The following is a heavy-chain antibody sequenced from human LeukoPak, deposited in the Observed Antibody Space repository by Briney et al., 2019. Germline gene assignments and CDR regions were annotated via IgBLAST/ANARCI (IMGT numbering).Heavy chain of an antibody. V-gene: IGHV4-39*01. CDR3: ATQGCAVAGTHHEARGGVGD. CDR1: GGSISSSSYY. J-gene: IGHJ4*02. D-gene: IGHD6-19*01. Sequence: PSETLSLTCTVSGGSISSSSYYWGWIRRPPGKGLEWIGSIYYSGSTYYNPSLKSRVTISVDTSKNQFSLKLSSVTAADTAVYYGATQGCAVAGTHHEARGGVGDWGQGTLVTVSS. CDR2: IYYSGST.